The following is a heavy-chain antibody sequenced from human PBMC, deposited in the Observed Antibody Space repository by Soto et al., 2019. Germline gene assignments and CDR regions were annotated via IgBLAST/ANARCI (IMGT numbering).Heavy chain of an antibody. CDR1: GFTFSTYA. D-gene: IGHD6-19*01. V-gene: IGHV3-23*01. J-gene: IGHJ4*02. CDR2: ISKSGGTT. CDR3: ARGAWCDC. Sequence: EVQLLESGGGLVQPGGSLRLSCAASGFTFSTYAMSWVHQAPGKGLEWVSTISKSGGTTYYADSVKGRFTISRDNSKNTVFLQMNSLRAEDTAVYYCARGAWCDCWGQGTLVTVSS.